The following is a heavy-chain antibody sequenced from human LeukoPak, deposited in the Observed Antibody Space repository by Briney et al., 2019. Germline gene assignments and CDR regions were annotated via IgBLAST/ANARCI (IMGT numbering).Heavy chain of an antibody. Sequence: GGSLRLSCAASGVTFSIYAMHWVRQAPGKGLEWVAVISYDENDKYYADSVKGRFTISRDNSKNTLYLQMNSLRAEDTAVYYCARATYGSGSYYFDYWGQGTLVTVSS. CDR1: GVTFSIYA. J-gene: IGHJ4*02. V-gene: IGHV3-30*04. CDR3: ARATYGSGSYYFDY. D-gene: IGHD3-10*01. CDR2: ISYDENDK.